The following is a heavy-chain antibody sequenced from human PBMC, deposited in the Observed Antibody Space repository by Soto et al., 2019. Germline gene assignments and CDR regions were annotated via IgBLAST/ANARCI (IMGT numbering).Heavy chain of an antibody. V-gene: IGHV7-4-1*01. J-gene: IGHJ6*02. D-gene: IGHD2-15*01. CDR1: GYTFTSYA. Sequence: QVQLVQSGSELKKPGASVKVSCKASGYTFTSYAMNWVRQAPGQGLEWMGWINTNTGNPTYAQGFTGRFVFSLDTSVSTAYLQICSLKAEDTAVYYCARDWSLYCSGGSCYSDYYYYGMDVWGQGTTVTVSS. CDR2: INTNTGNP. CDR3: ARDWSLYCSGGSCYSDYYYYGMDV.